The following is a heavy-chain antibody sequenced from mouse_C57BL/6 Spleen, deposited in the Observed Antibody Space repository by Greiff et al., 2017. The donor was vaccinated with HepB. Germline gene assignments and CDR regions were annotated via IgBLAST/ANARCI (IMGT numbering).Heavy chain of an antibody. CDR3: ARGIYDGYWDY. D-gene: IGHD2-3*01. CDR1: GYTFTSYW. J-gene: IGHJ2*01. CDR2: IDPSDSET. Sequence: VQLQQPGAELVRPGSSVKLSCKASGYTFTSYWMHWVKQRPIQGLEWIGNIDPSDSETHYNQKFKDKATLTVDKSSSTAYMQLSSLTSEDSAVYYCARGIYDGYWDYWGQGTTLTVSS. V-gene: IGHV1-52*01.